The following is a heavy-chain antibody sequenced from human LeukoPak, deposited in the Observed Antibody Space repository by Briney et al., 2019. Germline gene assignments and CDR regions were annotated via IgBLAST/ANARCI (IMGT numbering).Heavy chain of an antibody. J-gene: IGHJ4*02. D-gene: IGHD3-16*01. CDR2: ISYDGSNK. Sequence: AGGSLRVSCAASGFTFSSYGIHWVRQAPGKGLEWVAVISYDGSNKYYADSVKGRFTISRDNSKNTLYLQMNSLRAEDTAVYYCARVWGLYYDYVWGSWPHDYWGQGTLVTVSS. CDR1: GFTFSSYG. CDR3: ARVWGLYYDYVWGSWPHDY. V-gene: IGHV3-30*19.